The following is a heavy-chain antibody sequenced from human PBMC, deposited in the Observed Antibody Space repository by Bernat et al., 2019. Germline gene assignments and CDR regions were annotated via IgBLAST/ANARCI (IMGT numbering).Heavy chain of an antibody. D-gene: IGHD4-4*01. Sequence: QVQLQQWGAGLLKPSETLSLTCAVSDGAFSTYYWGWIRQPPGKGLECIGEINHSGSTNYNPSLKSRVTMSVDTSSNRFSLKLRSVTAADSAIYFCARGGVDNSNYGGLFDSWGQGTLLTVSS. J-gene: IGHJ4*02. CDR1: DGAFSTYY. CDR3: ARGGVDNSNYGGLFDS. CDR2: INHSGST. V-gene: IGHV4-34*02.